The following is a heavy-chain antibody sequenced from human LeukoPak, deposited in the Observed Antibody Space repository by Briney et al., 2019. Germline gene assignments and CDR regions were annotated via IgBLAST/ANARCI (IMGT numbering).Heavy chain of an antibody. V-gene: IGHV4-34*01. D-gene: IGHD2-21*02. CDR3: TRMTAGHDY. CDR2: INHSGYT. CDR1: GVSFDDYY. Sequence: SETLSLTCAVSGVSFDDYYWSWVRQTPGKGLEWIGEINHSGYTNDSPSLKSRVTLSIDTSRKRFSLNLRSVTVADTGIYYCTRMTAGHDYWGQGTLVTVSS. J-gene: IGHJ4*02.